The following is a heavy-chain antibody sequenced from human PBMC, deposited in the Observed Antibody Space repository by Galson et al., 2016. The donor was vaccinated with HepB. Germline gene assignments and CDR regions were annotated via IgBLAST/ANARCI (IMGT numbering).Heavy chain of an antibody. CDR1: GLNLSSYA. D-gene: IGHD3-3*01. V-gene: IGHV3-33*03. Sequence: SLRLSCAASGLNLSSYAMHWVRQAPGKGLEWVALIWYDGSKQYYADSVKGRFTISGDNSRNTLYLQMDTLRAEDTAVFFCAGSGYENAFDYWGRGTRVTVSA. CDR3: AGSGYENAFDY. CDR2: IWYDGSKQ. J-gene: IGHJ3*01.